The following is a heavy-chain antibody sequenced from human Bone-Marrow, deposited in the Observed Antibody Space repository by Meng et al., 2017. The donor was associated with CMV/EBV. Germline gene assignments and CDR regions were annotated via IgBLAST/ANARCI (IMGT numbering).Heavy chain of an antibody. Sequence: GESLKISCVASGFTVSSSYLSWVRQAPGKGLEWVSVIYSAGTTHYADSVKGRFTISRDHSKNTMYLQMNSLRAEDTAVYYCARRLYGSGTLDYWGQGTLVTVSS. CDR1: GFTVSSSY. J-gene: IGHJ4*02. CDR3: ARRLYGSGTLDY. CDR2: IYSAGTT. D-gene: IGHD3-10*01. V-gene: IGHV3-53*01.